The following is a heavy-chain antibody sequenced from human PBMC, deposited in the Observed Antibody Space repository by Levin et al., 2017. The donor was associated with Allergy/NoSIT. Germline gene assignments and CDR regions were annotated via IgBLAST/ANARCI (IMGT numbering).Heavy chain of an antibody. V-gene: IGHV3-21*01. CDR2: LSRSSSYM. Sequence: SGGSLRLSCAASGFTFSSYSMNWVRQAPGKGLEWVASLSRSSSYMYYADSVKGRFTISRDNARNSLYLQMNSLRAEDTAVYYCARAGWFGDLLFQKWFDYWGQGTLVTVSS. CDR3: ARAGWFGDLLFQKWFDY. D-gene: IGHD3-10*01. J-gene: IGHJ4*02. CDR1: GFTFSSYS.